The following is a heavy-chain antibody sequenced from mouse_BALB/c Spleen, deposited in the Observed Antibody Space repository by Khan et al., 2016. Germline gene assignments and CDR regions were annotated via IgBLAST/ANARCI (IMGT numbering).Heavy chain of an antibody. CDR2: INADSNTT. J-gene: IGHJ3*01. Sequence: EVQLQESGGGLVQPGGSLKLSCAASGFDFSRYWMNWVRQAPGKGLEWIGEINADSNTTNYTPSLKEKFIIPRDNAKNTLYLQMTKVRAEDTARYYCAREGVFHWFAYWGQGTLVTVSA. CDR3: AREGVFHWFAY. CDR1: GFDFSRYW. V-gene: IGHV4-1*02.